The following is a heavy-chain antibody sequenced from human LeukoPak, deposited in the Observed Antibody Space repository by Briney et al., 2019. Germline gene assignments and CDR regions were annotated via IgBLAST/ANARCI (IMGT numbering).Heavy chain of an antibody. D-gene: IGHD2-2*01. CDR3: ARGTYYYYYYMDV. V-gene: IGHV4-59*01. Sequence: SETLSLSCTVSGGSISSYYWNWIRQPPGKGLERIGYIYHSGSTKYNPSLKSRVTISVDTSKNQFSLKLSSVTAADTAVYYCARGTYYYYYYMDVWGKGTTVTISS. CDR2: IYHSGST. J-gene: IGHJ6*03. CDR1: GGSISSYY.